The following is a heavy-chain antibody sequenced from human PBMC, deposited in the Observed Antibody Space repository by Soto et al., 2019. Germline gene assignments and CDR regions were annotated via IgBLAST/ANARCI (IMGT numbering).Heavy chain of an antibody. V-gene: IGHV2-5*02. Sequence: SGPTLVNPTQTLTLTCTFSGFSLSTSGVGVGWIRQPPGKALEWLALIYWDDDKRYSPSLKSRLTITKDTSKNQVVLTMTNMDPVDTATYFFAHIGAHHDAFDISGQGTIVTVSS. CDR3: AHIGAHHDAFDI. CDR2: IYWDDDK. CDR1: GFSLSTSGVG. J-gene: IGHJ3*02.